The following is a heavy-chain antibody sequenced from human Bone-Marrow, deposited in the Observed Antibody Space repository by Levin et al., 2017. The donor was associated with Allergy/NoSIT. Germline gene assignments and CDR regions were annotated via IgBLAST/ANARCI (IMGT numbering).Heavy chain of an antibody. J-gene: IGHJ3*01. V-gene: IGHV4-39*01. CDR2: AYYNGDT. D-gene: IGHD1-26*01. CDR3: ARHLISGSYYFPLHT. CDR1: GASIVSGSFY. Sequence: GSLRLSCTVSGASIVSGSFYWGWIRQSPAKGLEWIGSAYYNGDTYINPSLQSRVTISVDTSKNQVSLRLSSVIAADTARYYCARHLISGSYYFPLHTWGQGTMVTVSS.